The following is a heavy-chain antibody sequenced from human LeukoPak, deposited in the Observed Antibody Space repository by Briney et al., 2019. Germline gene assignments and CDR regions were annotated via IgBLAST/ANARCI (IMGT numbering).Heavy chain of an antibody. J-gene: IGHJ4*02. D-gene: IGHD3-9*01. CDR1: GFTFSRYS. Sequence: PGGALRLSCAASGFTFSRYSMNWVRQAPGKGLEWVSSIISSSTYIYYADSVKGRFTLSRDNAKNSLYLQMNNLRAEDTAVYYCARGYYDVLTGPASPNDYWGQGTLVTVSS. V-gene: IGHV3-21*01. CDR3: ARGYYDVLTGPASPNDY. CDR2: IISSSTYI.